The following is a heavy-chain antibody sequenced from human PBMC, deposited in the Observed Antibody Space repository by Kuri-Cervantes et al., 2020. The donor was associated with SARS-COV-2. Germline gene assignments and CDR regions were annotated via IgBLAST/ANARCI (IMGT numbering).Heavy chain of an antibody. V-gene: IGHV3-30*02. CDR2: ILYDGSNK. Sequence: GESLKISCAASGFTFSSYGMHWVRQAPGKGLEWVEFILYDGSNKYYADSVKGRFTISRDNSKTTLYLQMNSLRAENTAVYYWAKDKGGGMVVQEYFHHWGQGTLVTGSS. CDR3: AKDKGGGMVVQEYFHH. D-gene: IGHD3-10*01. J-gene: IGHJ1*01. CDR1: GFTFSSYG.